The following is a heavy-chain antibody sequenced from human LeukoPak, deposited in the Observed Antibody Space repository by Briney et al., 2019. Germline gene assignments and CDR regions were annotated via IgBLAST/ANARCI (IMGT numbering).Heavy chain of an antibody. V-gene: IGHV1-46*01. CDR2: INPSGGST. J-gene: IGHJ5*02. CDR1: GYTFTSYY. Sequence: ASVKVSCKASGYTFTSYYMHWVQQAPGQGLEWMGIINPSGGSTSYAQKFQGRVTMTRDTSTSTVYMELSSLRSEDTAVYYCAREPDSSGYFNWFDPWGQGTLVTVSS. CDR3: AREPDSSGYFNWFDP. D-gene: IGHD3-22*01.